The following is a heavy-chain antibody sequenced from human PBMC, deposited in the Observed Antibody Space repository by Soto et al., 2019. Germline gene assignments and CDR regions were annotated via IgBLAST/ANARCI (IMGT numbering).Heavy chain of an antibody. D-gene: IGHD3-22*01. J-gene: IGHJ4*02. Sequence: SEPLSLTCTVSDGSIRNFYWSWIRQPPGKGLEWIGYISSSGNTNYNPSLKSRVSISVDTSKNQFSLNLTSVTAAGTAVYYCARAPMVLTRSYFDSWGQGTPVTVSS. CDR1: DGSIRNFY. CDR2: ISSSGNT. CDR3: ARAPMVLTRSYFDS. V-gene: IGHV4-59*01.